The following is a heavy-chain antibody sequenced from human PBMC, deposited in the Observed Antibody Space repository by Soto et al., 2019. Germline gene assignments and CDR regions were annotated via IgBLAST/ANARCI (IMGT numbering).Heavy chain of an antibody. D-gene: IGHD1-20*01. Sequence: QITLKESGPTLVKPTQTLTLTCTFSGFSLSTRGVGVGWIRQPPGKALEWLALIYWDDDKRYSPSLRSRLTIPKDTSKNQVVLTMTNMDPVDKATYYCAHIGISTWFAYWGQGTLVTVSS. J-gene: IGHJ4*02. CDR3: AHIGISTWFAY. CDR1: GFSLSTRGVG. CDR2: IYWDDDK. V-gene: IGHV2-5*02.